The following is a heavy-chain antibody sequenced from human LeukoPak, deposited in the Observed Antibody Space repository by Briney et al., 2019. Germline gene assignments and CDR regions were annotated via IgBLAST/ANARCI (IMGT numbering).Heavy chain of an antibody. CDR1: GVSISSGDYY. Sequence: PSQTLSLTCTVSGVSISSGDYYWSWIRHPPGKGLEWIGYIYYSGSTYYNPSLKSRVTISVDTSKNQFSLKLSSVTAADTAVYYCARSPGYYDSSGYHAVGDYWGQGTLVTVSS. J-gene: IGHJ4*02. CDR2: IYYSGST. CDR3: ARSPGYYDSSGYHAVGDY. V-gene: IGHV4-30-4*01. D-gene: IGHD3-22*01.